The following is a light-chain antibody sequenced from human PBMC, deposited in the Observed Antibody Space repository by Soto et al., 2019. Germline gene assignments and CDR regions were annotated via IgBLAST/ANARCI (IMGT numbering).Light chain of an antibody. J-gene: IGKJ1*01. CDR1: QSVSSSY. CDR3: HQDGSSPWT. V-gene: IGKV3-20*01. Sequence: EIVLTQSPGTLSLSPGERATLSCRASQSVSSSYLAWYQQKPGQAPRLLIYGASSRATGIPDRFSGSGSGTDFTLTISRLEPEEVSVYYCHQDGSSPWTVGQGNKVEIK. CDR2: GAS.